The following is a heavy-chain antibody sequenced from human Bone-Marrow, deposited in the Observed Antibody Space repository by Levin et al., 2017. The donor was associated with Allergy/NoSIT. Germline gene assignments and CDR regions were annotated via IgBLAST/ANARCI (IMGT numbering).Heavy chain of an antibody. CDR3: ASGGYTFPVVAY. Sequence: HPGGSLRLSCAASGFTFSSYSMNWVRQAPGKGLEWVSYISSSSNIYYADSVRGRFTISRDSAKNSLYLQMNSLRAEDTAVYYCASGGYTFPVVAYWGQGTLVTVSS. CDR1: GFTFSSYS. CDR2: ISSSSNI. V-gene: IGHV3-48*04. J-gene: IGHJ4*02. D-gene: IGHD5-18*01.